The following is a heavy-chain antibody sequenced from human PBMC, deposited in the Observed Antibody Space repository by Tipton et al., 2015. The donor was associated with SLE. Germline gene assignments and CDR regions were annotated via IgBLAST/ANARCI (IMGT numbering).Heavy chain of an antibody. J-gene: IGHJ4*02. V-gene: IGHV3-48*03. CDR1: GFTFSSFE. Sequence: SLRLSCAASGFTFSSFEINWVRQAPGKGLEWVSYISSSGSTIYYADSVKGRSTISRDNAKNSLFLQMNSLRAEDTAVYFCARGGPIGCSSTCCPFDYWGQGTLVTVSS. D-gene: IGHD2-2*01. CDR2: ISSSGSTI. CDR3: ARGGPIGCSSTCCPFDY.